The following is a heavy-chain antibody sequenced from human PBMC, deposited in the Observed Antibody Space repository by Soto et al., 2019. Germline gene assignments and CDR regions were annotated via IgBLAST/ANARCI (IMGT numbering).Heavy chain of an antibody. CDR2: IDWADDK. Sequence: SGPTLVNPTQTLTLTCTFSGFSLTTSGMCVSWIRQPPGKALEWLALIDWADDKYYSTSLKTRLTISKDTSKNQVVLTMTNMDPVDTATYYCARGLRYCSSTNCPNCLEPWGQGNLVTV. D-gene: IGHD2-2*01. V-gene: IGHV2-70*12. CDR1: GFSLTTSGMC. J-gene: IGHJ5*02. CDR3: ARGLRYCSSTNCPNCLEP.